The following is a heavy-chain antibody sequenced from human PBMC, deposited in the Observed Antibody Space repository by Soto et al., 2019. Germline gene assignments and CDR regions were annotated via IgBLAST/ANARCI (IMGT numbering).Heavy chain of an antibody. CDR2: IYYSGST. CDR3: ARHYFGGYYGSGSYNYYYYYGMDV. V-gene: IGHV4-59*08. J-gene: IGHJ6*02. Sequence: SETLSLTCTVSGCSISSSYWSWIRQPPGKGLEWIGYIYYSGSTNYNPSLKSRVTISVDTSKNQFSLKLSSVTAADTAVYYCARHYFGGYYGSGSYNYYYYYGMDVWGQGPTVT. D-gene: IGHD3-10*01. CDR1: GCSISSSY.